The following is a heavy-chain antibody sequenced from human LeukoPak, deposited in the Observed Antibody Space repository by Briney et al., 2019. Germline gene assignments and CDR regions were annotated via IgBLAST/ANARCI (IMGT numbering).Heavy chain of an antibody. CDR3: ASPDSSSWTPIDY. V-gene: IGHV3-30-3*01. Sequence: HSGGSLRLSCAASGFTFSSYAMHWVRQAPGKGLEWVAVISYDGSNKYYADSVKGRFTISRDNSKNTLYLQMNSLRAEDTAVYYCASPDSSSWTPIDYWGQGTLVTVSS. J-gene: IGHJ4*02. CDR2: ISYDGSNK. CDR1: GFTFSSYA. D-gene: IGHD6-13*01.